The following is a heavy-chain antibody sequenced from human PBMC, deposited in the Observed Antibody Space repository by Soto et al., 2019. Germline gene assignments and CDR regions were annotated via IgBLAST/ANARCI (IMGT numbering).Heavy chain of an antibody. CDR2: ISGSGGST. Sequence: HPGGSLRLSCAASGFTFSSYAMSWVRQAPGKGLEWVSAISGSGGSTYYADSVKGRFTISRDNSKNTLYLQMNSLRAEDTAVYYCAKGGTMVRGVIIVDGMDVWGQGTTVTVSS. CDR1: GFTFSSYA. V-gene: IGHV3-23*01. CDR3: AKGGTMVRGVIIVDGMDV. D-gene: IGHD3-10*01. J-gene: IGHJ6*02.